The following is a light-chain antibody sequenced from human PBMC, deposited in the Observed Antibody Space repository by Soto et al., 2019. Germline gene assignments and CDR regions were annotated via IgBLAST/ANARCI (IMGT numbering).Light chain of an antibody. V-gene: IGLV1-44*01. CDR3: AAWADSLNVLDV. J-gene: IGLJ1*01. CDR1: RSNIGPNA. CDR2: NNN. Sequence: QSVLTQPPSVSATPGQRVTISCSGTRSNIGPNAVNWYQQLPGTAPRLLIYNNNQRPSGVPDRFSGSKSGTSASLAISGLQSDDEATYFCAAWADSLNVLDVFGTGTKLTVL.